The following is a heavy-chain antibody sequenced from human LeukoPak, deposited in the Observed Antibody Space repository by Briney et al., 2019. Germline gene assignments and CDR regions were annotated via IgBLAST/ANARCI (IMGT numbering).Heavy chain of an antibody. CDR1: GFTFSHYA. Sequence: GGSLRLSCAASGFTFSHYAMHWLRQTPGKGLEWVAVTSYDGSNEYYSDSVKDRFTISRDNAKNSLYLQMNSLRAEDTALYYCAKDVLLVSGSGSYCDYWGQGTLVTVSS. D-gene: IGHD3-10*01. J-gene: IGHJ4*02. CDR3: AKDVLLVSGSGSYCDY. CDR2: TSYDGSNE. V-gene: IGHV3-30-3*01.